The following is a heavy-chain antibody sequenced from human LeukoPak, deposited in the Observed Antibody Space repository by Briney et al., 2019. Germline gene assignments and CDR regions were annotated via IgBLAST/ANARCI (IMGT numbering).Heavy chain of an antibody. CDR1: GGSLSSGVYY. CDR2: IYYSGST. D-gene: IGHD2-21*02. V-gene: IGHV4-31*03. Sequence: SETLSLTCTVSGGSLSSGVYYWRWLRHHPGRGLEGRGYIYYSGSTYYNPSLKSRVTISVDAPKNEFSLTLSSVTAADTAVYYCARDRSVVTLDAFDIGGQGPRVTV. CDR3: ARDRSVVTLDAFDI. J-gene: IGHJ3*02.